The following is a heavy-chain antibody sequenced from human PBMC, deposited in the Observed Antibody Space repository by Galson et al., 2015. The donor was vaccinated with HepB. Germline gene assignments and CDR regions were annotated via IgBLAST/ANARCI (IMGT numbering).Heavy chain of an antibody. CDR2: VSGYDGSA. CDR3: ARDSRLELHLNNYYSYGMDV. D-gene: IGHD1-7*01. J-gene: IGHJ6*02. CDR1: GYEFSKYG. Sequence: SVKVSCKVSGYEFSKYGLSWVRQAPGQGLEWMGWVSGYDGSANYAPKFQDRVTMTTEKSTGTAYMEMRSLRSDDTAVYYCARDSRLELHLNNYYSYGMDVWGQGTAVTVS. V-gene: IGHV1-18*01.